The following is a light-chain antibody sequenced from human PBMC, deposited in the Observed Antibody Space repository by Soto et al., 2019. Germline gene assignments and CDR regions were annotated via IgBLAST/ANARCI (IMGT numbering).Light chain of an antibody. CDR1: QSVGTY. CDR3: QQRYNWPNT. Sequence: EIVLTQSPATLSLSPGERATLSCRASQSVGTYLAWYQHSPGQAPRLLIYEAANRATGIPARFSGSGSGTDFPLTISSPEPEDFAVYYCQQRYNWPNTFGQGTKLEIK. J-gene: IGKJ2*01. CDR2: EAA. V-gene: IGKV3-11*01.